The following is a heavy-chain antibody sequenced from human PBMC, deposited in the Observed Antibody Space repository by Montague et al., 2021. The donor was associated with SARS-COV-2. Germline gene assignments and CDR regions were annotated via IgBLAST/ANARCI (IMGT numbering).Heavy chain of an antibody. V-gene: IGHV3-48*03. Sequence: SLRLSCAASGFTFSSYEMNWVRQAPGKGLEWVSYISSSGSTIYYADSVKGRFNISRDNAKNSLYLQMNSLRAEDTAVYYCARKKPFLEWLRHWYFDLWGRGTLVTVSS. CDR3: ARKKPFLEWLRHWYFDL. J-gene: IGHJ2*01. CDR1: GFTFSSYE. D-gene: IGHD3-3*01. CDR2: ISSSGSTI.